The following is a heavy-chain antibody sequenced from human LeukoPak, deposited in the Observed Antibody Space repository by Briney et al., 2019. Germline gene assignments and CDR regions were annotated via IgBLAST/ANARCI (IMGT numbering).Heavy chain of an antibody. CDR1: GFTFSSYA. CDR3: AKDLSITMVRGVIP. Sequence: PGGSLRLSCAASGFTFSSYAMSWVRQAPGKGLEWVSAISGSGGSTYYADSVKGRFTISRDNSKNTLYLQMNSLRAEDTAVYYCAKDLSITMVRGVIPWGQGTLVTVSS. J-gene: IGHJ5*02. D-gene: IGHD3-10*01. CDR2: ISGSGGST. V-gene: IGHV3-23*01.